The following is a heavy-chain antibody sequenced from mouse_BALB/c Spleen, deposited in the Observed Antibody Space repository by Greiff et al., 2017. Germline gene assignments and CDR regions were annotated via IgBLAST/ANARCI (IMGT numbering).Heavy chain of an antibody. CDR3: ASTTMITTRRSYWYFDV. Sequence: EVKVEESGPSLVKPSQTLSLTCSVTGDSITSGYWNWIRKFPGNKLEYMGYISYSGSTYYNPSLKSRISITRDTSKNQYYLQLNSVTTEDTATYYCASTTMITTRRSYWYFDVWGAGTTVTVSS. CDR2: ISYSGST. CDR1: GDSITSGY. V-gene: IGHV3-8*02. D-gene: IGHD2-4*01. J-gene: IGHJ1*01.